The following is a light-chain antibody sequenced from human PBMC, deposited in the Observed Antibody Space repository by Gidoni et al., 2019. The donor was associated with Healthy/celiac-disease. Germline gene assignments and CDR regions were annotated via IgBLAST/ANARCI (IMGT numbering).Light chain of an antibody. V-gene: IGLV1-44*01. J-gene: IGLJ3*02. CDR2: SNN. CDR3: AAWDDSLNGWV. Sequence: QSVLTHPPSAAGTPRQRVTITCSGSSSTIGSNTVTWYQQLPGTAPKLLISSNNQRPSGVPDRSSGSKSGTSASLAISGLQSEDEADYYCAAWDDSLNGWVFGGGTKLTVL. CDR1: SSTIGSNT.